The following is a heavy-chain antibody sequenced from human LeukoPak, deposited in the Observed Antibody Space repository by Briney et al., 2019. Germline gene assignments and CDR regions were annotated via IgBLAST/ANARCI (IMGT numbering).Heavy chain of an antibody. V-gene: IGHV4-59*01. D-gene: IGHD6-13*01. CDR2: IYYSGST. CDR1: GGSISSYY. CDR3: ARGLMMAVAGRGEFHY. J-gene: IGHJ4*02. Sequence: SETLSLTCTVSGGSISSYYWSWIRPPPGKGLEWSGYIYYSGSTNYNPSLKSRVTISVDTSKNQFSLKLSSVTAADTAVYYCARGLMMAVAGRGEFHYWGQGTLVTVSS.